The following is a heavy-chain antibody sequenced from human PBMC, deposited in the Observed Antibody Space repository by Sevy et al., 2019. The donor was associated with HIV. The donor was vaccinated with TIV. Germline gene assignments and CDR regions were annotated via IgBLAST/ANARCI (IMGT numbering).Heavy chain of an antibody. Sequence: KASETLSLTCTVSGGSIDSGGYYWSWIRQHPGKGLEWIGYIYYSGRAYYNPSLKSRVTISVDTSKKKHFSLNLRSVTAADTAVYYCARAPPDTVRDPYYFDYWGQGTPVTVSS. CDR3: ARAPPDTVRDPYYFDY. V-gene: IGHV4-31*03. CDR1: GGSIDSGGYY. CDR2: IYYSGRA. D-gene: IGHD4-4*01. J-gene: IGHJ4*02.